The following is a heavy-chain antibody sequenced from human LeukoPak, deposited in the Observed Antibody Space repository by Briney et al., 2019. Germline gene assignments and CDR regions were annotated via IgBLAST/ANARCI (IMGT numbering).Heavy chain of an antibody. CDR2: ISSSGSYI. CDR1: RFTFSSYG. D-gene: IGHD4-17*01. CDR3: AKGGASVTRYVDY. J-gene: IGHJ4*02. V-gene: IGHV3-21*01. Sequence: GGSLRLSCAASRFTFSSYGMNWVRQAPGKGLEWVSSISSSGSYIYYADSVKGRFTISRDNAKNSLYLQMNSLRAEDTAVYYCAKGGASVTRYVDYWGQGTVVTVSS.